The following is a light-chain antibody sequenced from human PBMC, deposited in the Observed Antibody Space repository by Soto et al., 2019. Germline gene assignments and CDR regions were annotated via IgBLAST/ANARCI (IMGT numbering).Light chain of an antibody. CDR1: QSVRSSY. CDR3: QQYCSSLIT. V-gene: IGKV3-20*01. J-gene: IGKJ5*01. CDR2: GAS. Sequence: EIVLTQSPGTLSLSPGETATLSCRASQSVRSSYLAWYQQKPGQAPRLLIYGASSRATGIPDRFSGRGSGTDFTLTISRLEPEDSAVYYCQQYCSSLITFGQGTRLEIK.